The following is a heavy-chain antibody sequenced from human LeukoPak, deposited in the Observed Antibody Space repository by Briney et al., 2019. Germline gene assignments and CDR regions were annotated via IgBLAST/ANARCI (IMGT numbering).Heavy chain of an antibody. J-gene: IGHJ4*02. D-gene: IGHD4-17*01. CDR3: AKDDEDGDYIFDY. CDR2: ISGSGGSA. CDR1: GFTFSSYA. V-gene: IGHV3-23*01. Sequence: GGSLRLSCAASGFTFSSYAMSWVRQAPGKGLEWVSAISGSGGSAYYADSVKGRFTISRDNSKNTLYLQMNSLRAEDTAVYYCAKDDEDGDYIFDYWGQGTLVTVSS.